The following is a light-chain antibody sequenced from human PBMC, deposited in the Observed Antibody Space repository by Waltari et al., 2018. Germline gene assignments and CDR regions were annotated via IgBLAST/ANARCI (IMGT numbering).Light chain of an antibody. V-gene: IGLV7-46*01. CDR3: LVSYSGVGPV. Sequence: QAVVTQESSLAVSPGGTVTLTCGSSTGAVTFGHYCYWFQQKPGQAPRTLIYDTNNKHSWTPARFSGSLLGGKAALTLSGAQPEEEAEYYCLVSYSGVGPVFGGGTKLTVL. J-gene: IGLJ3*02. CDR2: DTN. CDR1: TGAVTFGHY.